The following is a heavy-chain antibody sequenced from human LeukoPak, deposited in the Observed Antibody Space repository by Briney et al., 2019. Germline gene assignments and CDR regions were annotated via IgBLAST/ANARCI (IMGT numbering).Heavy chain of an antibody. CDR1: GYTFTSYD. V-gene: IGHV1-8*01. J-gene: IGHJ4*02. D-gene: IGHD3-10*01. CDR2: MNPNSGNT. CDR3: ARAVRVRGVITYYFDY. Sequence: ASVKVSCKASGYTFTSYDINWVRQATGQGLEWIGWMNPNSGNTGYAQKFQGRVTMTRNTSISTAYMALSSLRSGDTAVYYCARAVRVRGVITYYFDYWGQGTLVTVSS.